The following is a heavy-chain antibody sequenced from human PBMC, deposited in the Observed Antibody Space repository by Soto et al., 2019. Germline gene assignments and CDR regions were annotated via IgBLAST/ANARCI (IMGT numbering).Heavy chain of an antibody. Sequence: QVQLVQSGAEVKKPGASVKVSCKASGYTFTSYAMHWVRQAPGQRLEWMGWINAGNGNTKYSQKFQGRVTITRDTSASTAYMELSSLRSEDTAVYYCAREELDYYGSGEGFDYWGQGTLVTVSS. CDR2: INAGNGNT. D-gene: IGHD3-10*01. V-gene: IGHV1-3*01. CDR3: AREELDYYGSGEGFDY. J-gene: IGHJ4*02. CDR1: GYTFTSYA.